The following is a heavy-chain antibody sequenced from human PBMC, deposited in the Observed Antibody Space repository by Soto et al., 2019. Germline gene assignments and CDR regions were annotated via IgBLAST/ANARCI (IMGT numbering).Heavy chain of an antibody. J-gene: IGHJ3*02. V-gene: IGHV1-18*01. CDR2: ISAYNGNT. CDR1: GYTFTSYG. CDR3: ARARGYCSSTSCSGAFDI. D-gene: IGHD2-2*01. Sequence: GASVKVSCKASGYTFTSYGISWVRQAPGQGLEWMGWISAYNGNTNYAQKLQGRVTMTTDTSTSTAYMELRSLRSDDTAVYYCARARGYCSSTSCSGAFDIWGQGTMVTVS.